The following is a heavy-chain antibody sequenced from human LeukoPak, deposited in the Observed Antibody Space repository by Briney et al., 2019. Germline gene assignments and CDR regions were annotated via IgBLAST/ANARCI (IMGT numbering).Heavy chain of an antibody. D-gene: IGHD2-2*01. CDR3: ARYCTSTTCILRGFDY. CDR1: GYSFTSGHY. V-gene: IGHV4-38-2*01. J-gene: IGHJ4*02. Sequence: SETLSLTCSVSGYSFTSGHYWGWVRQPPGKGLEWIANIYHTGSAHYNPSLKSRVTISVDTSKNQFSLKLSSVTAADTAVYYCARYCTSTTCILRGFDYWGQGTLVTVSS. CDR2: IYHTGSA.